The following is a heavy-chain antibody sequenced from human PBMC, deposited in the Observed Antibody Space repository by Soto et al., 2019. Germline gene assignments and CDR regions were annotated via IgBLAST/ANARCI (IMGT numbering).Heavy chain of an antibody. J-gene: IGHJ6*02. CDR1: GFTFSSYG. CDR3: ARDLGCSSTSCYAYYYYYGMDV. V-gene: IGHV3-33*01. D-gene: IGHD2-2*01. Sequence: QVQLVESGRGVVQPGRSLRLSCAASGFTFSSYGMHWVRQAPGKGLEWVAVIWYDGSNKYYADSVKGRFTISRDNSKNTLYLQMNSLRAEDTAVYYCARDLGCSSTSCYAYYYYYGMDVWGQGTTVTVSS. CDR2: IWYDGSNK.